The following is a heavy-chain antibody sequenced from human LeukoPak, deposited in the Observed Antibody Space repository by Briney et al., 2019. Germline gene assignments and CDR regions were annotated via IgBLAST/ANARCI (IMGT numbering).Heavy chain of an antibody. CDR1: GFTFDDYA. V-gene: IGHV3-9*01. CDR3: AKDGGRGYSYGKRGYYFDY. Sequence: GRSLRLSCAASGFTFDDYAMHWVRQAPGKGLEWVSGISWNSGSIGYADSVKGRFTISRDNAKNSLYLQMNSLRAEDTALYYCAKDGGRGYSYGKRGYYFDYWGQGTLVTVSS. CDR2: ISWNSGSI. D-gene: IGHD5-18*01. J-gene: IGHJ4*02.